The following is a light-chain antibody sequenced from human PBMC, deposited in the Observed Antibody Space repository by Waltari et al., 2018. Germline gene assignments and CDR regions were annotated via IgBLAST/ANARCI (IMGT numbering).Light chain of an antibody. CDR1: HNIDNY. CDR3: QQTFSTPPQMYT. V-gene: IGKV1-39*01. Sequence: DIQLTQSPSSLSASVGDRVTIIFRSSHNIDNYLNWYQQKAGKAPKLLIYAASNLQGGVSSRFSGSGSGTEFTLSISQLQPEDFATYYCQQTFSTPPQMYTFGQGTKLDIK. CDR2: AAS. J-gene: IGKJ2*01.